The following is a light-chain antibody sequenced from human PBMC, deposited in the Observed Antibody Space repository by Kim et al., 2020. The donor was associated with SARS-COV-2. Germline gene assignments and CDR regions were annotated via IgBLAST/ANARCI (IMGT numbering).Light chain of an antibody. CDR3: QQYGSSPET. J-gene: IGKJ3*01. Sequence: SPGEGVTLSCRASESVSSSYLAWYQQKPGQAPRLLIYGASSRATGIPDRFSGSGSGTDFTLTISRLEPEDFAVYYCQQYGSSPETFGPGTNVDIK. CDR2: GAS. V-gene: IGKV3-20*01. CDR1: ESVSSSY.